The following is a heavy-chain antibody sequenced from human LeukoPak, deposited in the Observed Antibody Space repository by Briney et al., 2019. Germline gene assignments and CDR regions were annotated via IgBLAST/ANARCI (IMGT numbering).Heavy chain of an antibody. D-gene: IGHD1-26*01. CDR3: ARVGRATTFYYYYYMDV. CDR1: GGSFSGYY. J-gene: IGHJ6*03. V-gene: IGHV4-34*01. Sequence: SETLSLTCAVYGGSFSGYYWSWIRQPPGKGLEWIGEINHSGSTNYNPSLKSRVTISVDTSKNQFSLKLSSVTAADTAVYYCARVGRATTFYYYYYMDVWGKGTTVTVSS. CDR2: INHSGST.